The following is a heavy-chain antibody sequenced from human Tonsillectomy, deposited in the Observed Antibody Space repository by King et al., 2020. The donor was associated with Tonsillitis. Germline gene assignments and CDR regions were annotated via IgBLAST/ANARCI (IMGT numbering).Heavy chain of an antibody. D-gene: IGHD5-24*01. CDR2: ISKTSGYI. CDR1: GFTISSHT. J-gene: IGHJ6*02. V-gene: IGHV3-21*06. Sequence: VQLVESGGGLVKPGGSLRLSCAASGFTISSHTMSWVRQAPGKGLEWVSSISKTSGYIHYADSVKGRFTITRDNAKNSLFLQMNSLSDEDTAVYYCAARVASDGGMDVWGQGTAVTVSS. CDR3: AARVASDGGMDV.